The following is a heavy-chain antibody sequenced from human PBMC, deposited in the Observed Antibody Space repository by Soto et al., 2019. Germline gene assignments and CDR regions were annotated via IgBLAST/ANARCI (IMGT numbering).Heavy chain of an antibody. D-gene: IGHD6-13*01. CDR3: AMTLAAVNWFDP. V-gene: IGHV4-39*01. Sequence: QLQLQESGPGLVKPSETLSLTCTVSGGSISSSSYYWGWIRQPPGKGLEWIGSIYYSGSTYYNPSLKSRVTISVDTSKNQFSLKLSSVTAADTAVYYCAMTLAAVNWFDPWGQGTLVTVSS. CDR2: IYYSGST. J-gene: IGHJ5*02. CDR1: GGSISSSSYY.